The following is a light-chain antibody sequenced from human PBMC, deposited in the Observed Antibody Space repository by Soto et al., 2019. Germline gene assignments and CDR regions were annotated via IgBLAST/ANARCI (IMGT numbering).Light chain of an antibody. Sequence: DIQMTQSPSSQSASVGDRVTITCRASQTIRYSLNWYQQKPGKDPKVLIYGASKLQSGVPPRFSGSGSGTDFALTISSLQPEDFATYYCHQTAGSLTWTFGQGTRVEAK. J-gene: IGKJ1*01. CDR1: QTIRYS. V-gene: IGKV1-39*01. CDR2: GAS. CDR3: HQTAGSLTWT.